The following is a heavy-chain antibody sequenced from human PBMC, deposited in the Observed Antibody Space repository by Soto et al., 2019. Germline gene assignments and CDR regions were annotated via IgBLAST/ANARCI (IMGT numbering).Heavy chain of an antibody. Sequence: PGGSLRLSCAASGFTFSSYSMNWVRQAPGKGLEWVSYISSSSSTIYYADSVKGRFTISRDNAKNSLYLQMNSLRAEDTAVYYCARDQRGIAAAGTFDYWGQGTLVTVSS. V-gene: IGHV3-48*01. J-gene: IGHJ4*02. CDR2: ISSSSSTI. CDR1: GFTFSSYS. D-gene: IGHD6-13*01. CDR3: ARDQRGIAAAGTFDY.